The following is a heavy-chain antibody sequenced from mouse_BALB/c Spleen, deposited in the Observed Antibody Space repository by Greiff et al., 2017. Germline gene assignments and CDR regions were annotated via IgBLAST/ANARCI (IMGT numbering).Heavy chain of an antibody. Sequence: EVQLQQSGPGLVKPSQSLSLTCTVTGYSITSDYAWNWIRQFPGNKLEWMGYISYSGSTSYNQSLKSRISITLYTSKNQFFLQLNSVTTEDTATYYCARGYDGGYYAMDYWGQGTSVTVSS. CDR3: ARGYDGGYYAMDY. CDR1: GYSITSDYA. V-gene: IGHV3-2*02. J-gene: IGHJ4*01. D-gene: IGHD2-2*01. CDR2: ISYSGST.